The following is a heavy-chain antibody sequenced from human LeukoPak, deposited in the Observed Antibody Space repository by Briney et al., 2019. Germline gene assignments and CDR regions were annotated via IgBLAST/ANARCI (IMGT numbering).Heavy chain of an antibody. CDR1: GYTFTGYY. J-gene: IGHJ4*02. D-gene: IGHD2-21*02. CDR3: AREHLSVAYCGGDCPFDY. V-gene: IGHV1-2*02. CDR2: INPNSGGT. Sequence: GASVKVSCKASGYTFTGYYMHWARQAPGQGLEWMGWINPNSGGTNYAQKFQGRVTMTRDTSISTAYMELSRLRSDDTAVYYCAREHLSVAYCGGDCPFDYWGQGTLVTVSS.